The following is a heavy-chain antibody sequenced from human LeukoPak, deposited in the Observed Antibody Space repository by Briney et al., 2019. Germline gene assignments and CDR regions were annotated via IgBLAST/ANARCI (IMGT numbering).Heavy chain of an antibody. J-gene: IGHJ4*02. CDR2: ISGSGGST. CDR3: AKDPVGDYVTFFDY. CDR1: GFTFSSYA. D-gene: IGHD4-17*01. Sequence: PGGSLRLSCAASGFTFSSYAMSWVRQAPGKRLEWVSAISGSGGSTYYADSVKGRFTISRDNSKNTLYLQMNSLRAEDTAVYYCAKDPVGDYVTFFDYWGQGTLVTVSS. V-gene: IGHV3-23*01.